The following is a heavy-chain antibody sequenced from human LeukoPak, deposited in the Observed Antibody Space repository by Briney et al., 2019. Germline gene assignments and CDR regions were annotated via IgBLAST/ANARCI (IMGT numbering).Heavy chain of an antibody. Sequence: GGSLRLSCAASGFTVSSNYMSWVRQAQGKGLEWVSVIYSGGSTYYADSVKGRFTISRDNSKNTLYLQMNSLRAEDTAVYYCARETYYYDSPSDIWGQGTMVTVSS. D-gene: IGHD3-22*01. CDR3: ARETYYYDSPSDI. J-gene: IGHJ3*02. V-gene: IGHV3-66*01. CDR1: GFTVSSNY. CDR2: IYSGGST.